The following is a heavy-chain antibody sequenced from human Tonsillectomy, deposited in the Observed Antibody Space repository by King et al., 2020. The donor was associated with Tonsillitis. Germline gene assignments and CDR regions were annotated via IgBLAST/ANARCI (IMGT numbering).Heavy chain of an antibody. J-gene: IGHJ5*02. CDR3: ALSPLYYDILTGYYL. V-gene: IGHV3-53*01. CDR2: IYSGGST. CDR1: GFTVSSNY. D-gene: IGHD3-9*01. Sequence: VQLVESGGGLIQPGGSLRLSCAASGFTVSSNYMSWVRQAPGKGLEWVSVIYSGGSTYYADSVKGRFTISRDNSKNTLYLQMNSLRAEDTAVYYCALSPLYYDILTGYYLWGQGTLVTVSS.